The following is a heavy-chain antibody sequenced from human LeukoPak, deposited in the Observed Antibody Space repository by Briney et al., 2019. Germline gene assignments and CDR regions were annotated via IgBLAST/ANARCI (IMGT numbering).Heavy chain of an antibody. J-gene: IGHJ3*02. D-gene: IGHD1-1*01. CDR2: MNPNSGNT. CDR3: ARVAGVFWNTRYTNAFDI. Sequence: GASVKVSCKASGYTFTSYDINWVRQATGQGLEWRGWMNPNSGNTGYAQKFQGRVTMTRNTSISTAYMELSSLRSEDTAVYYCARVAGVFWNTRYTNAFDIWGQGTMVTVSS. V-gene: IGHV1-8*01. CDR1: GYTFTSYD.